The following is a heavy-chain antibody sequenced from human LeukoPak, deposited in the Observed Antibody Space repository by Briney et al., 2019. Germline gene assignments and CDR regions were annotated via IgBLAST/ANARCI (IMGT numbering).Heavy chain of an antibody. CDR1: GFTFDDYA. V-gene: IGHV3-43D*03. CDR2: ISWDGGST. D-gene: IGHD6-13*01. Sequence: PGGSLRLSCAASGFTFDDYAMHWVRQAPGKGLEWVSLISWDGGSTYYADSVKGRFTISRDNSKNSLYLQMNSLRAEDTALYYCAKAGDSSSWDNYFDYWGQGTLVTVSS. CDR3: AKAGDSSSWDNYFDY. J-gene: IGHJ4*02.